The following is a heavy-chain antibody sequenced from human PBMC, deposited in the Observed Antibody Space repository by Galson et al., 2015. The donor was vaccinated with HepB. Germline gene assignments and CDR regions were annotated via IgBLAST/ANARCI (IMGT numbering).Heavy chain of an antibody. CDR3: ARLSGYCSGGSCEYYFDY. V-gene: IGHV1-18*04. D-gene: IGHD2-15*01. CDR2: ISAYNGNT. J-gene: IGHJ4*02. CDR1: GYTFTSYG. Sequence: SVKVSCQASGYTFTSYGISWGRQAPGQGLEWMGWISAYNGNTNYAQKLQGRVTMTTDTSTSTAYMELRSLRSDDTAVYYCARLSGYCSGGSCEYYFDYWGQGTLVTVSS.